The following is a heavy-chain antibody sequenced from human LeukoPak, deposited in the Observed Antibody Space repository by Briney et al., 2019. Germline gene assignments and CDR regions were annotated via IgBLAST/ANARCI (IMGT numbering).Heavy chain of an antibody. D-gene: IGHD2-2*01. V-gene: IGHV1-2*02. CDR2: INPNSGGT. J-gene: IGHJ4*02. CDR1: GHTFTGYY. CDR3: ARSRGCSSTSCSCLDY. Sequence: GASVKVSCKVSGHTFTGYYMHWVRQAPGQGLEWMGWINPNSGGTNYAQKFQGRVTMTRDTSISTAYVELSRLRSDDTAVYYCARSRGCSSTSCSCLDYWGQGTLVTVSS.